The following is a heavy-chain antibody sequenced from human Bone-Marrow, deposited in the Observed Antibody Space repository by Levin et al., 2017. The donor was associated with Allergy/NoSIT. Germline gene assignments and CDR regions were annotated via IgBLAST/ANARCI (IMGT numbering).Heavy chain of an antibody. CDR3: ARVDIVVVPAATHYYYYYGMDV. V-gene: IGHV6-1*01. CDR1: GDSVSSNSAA. J-gene: IGHJ6*02. CDR2: TYYRSKWYN. Sequence: SQTLSLTCAISGDSVSSNSAAWNWIRQSPSRGLEWLGRTYYRSKWYNDYAVSVKSRITINPDTSKNQFSLQLNSVTPEDTAVYYCARVDIVVVPAATHYYYYYGMDVWGQGTTVTVSS. D-gene: IGHD2-2*01.